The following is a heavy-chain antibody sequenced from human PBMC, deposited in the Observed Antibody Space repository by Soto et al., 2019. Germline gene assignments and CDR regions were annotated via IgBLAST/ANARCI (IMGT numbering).Heavy chain of an antibody. CDR2: ISGSGGST. CDR1: GFTFSSYA. Sequence: EVQLLESGGGLVQPGGSLRLSCAASGFTFSSYAMSWVRQAPGKGLEWVSAISGSGGSTYYADSVKGRFTISRDNSKNTLYLQTNSLRAEHTAVYYCAKGVEIVPAAMGLGYWGQGTLVTVSS. CDR3: AKGVEIVPAAMGLGY. J-gene: IGHJ4*02. V-gene: IGHV3-23*01. D-gene: IGHD2-2*01.